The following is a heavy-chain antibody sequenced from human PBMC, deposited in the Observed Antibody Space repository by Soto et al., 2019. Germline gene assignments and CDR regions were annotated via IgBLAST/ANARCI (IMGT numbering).Heavy chain of an antibody. CDR1: GGSISSSTYY. CDR3: ARRSSSSLGSLFDP. D-gene: IGHD6-6*01. V-gene: IGHV4-39*01. Sequence: SETLSLTCTVSGGSISSSTYYWDWIRQPPGKGLEWIGAMYYTGNKNYNPSLESRVTMSVDTSKNQFSLKLSSVTPTDTAVYYCARRSSSSLGSLFDPWGRGIQVTVSS. J-gene: IGHJ5*02. CDR2: MYYTGNK.